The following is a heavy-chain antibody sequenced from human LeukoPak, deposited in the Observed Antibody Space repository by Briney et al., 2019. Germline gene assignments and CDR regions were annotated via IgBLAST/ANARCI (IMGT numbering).Heavy chain of an antibody. J-gene: IGHJ5*02. CDR3: ARSGYYYDSSGSSS. CDR2: ISGVGST. D-gene: IGHD3-22*01. Sequence: GGSLRLSCAASGFAVSNNYMSWVRQAPGKGLEWVSSISGVGSTSHAASVKGRFTISRDNARSTLYLLMDSLRAEDTAVYYCARSGYYYDSSGSSSWGQGTLVTVSS. V-gene: IGHV3-66*01. CDR1: GFAVSNNY.